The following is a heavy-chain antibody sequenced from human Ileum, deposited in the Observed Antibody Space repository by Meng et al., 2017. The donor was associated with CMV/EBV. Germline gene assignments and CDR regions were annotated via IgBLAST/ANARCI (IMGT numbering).Heavy chain of an antibody. CDR3: VGHQGGPREGVRLV. V-gene: IGHV3-30*02. J-gene: IGHJ4*02. Sequence: GESLKISCAASGIIFNTHGIHWLRQAPGKGLEWVASMGPDGGDKYNGKIMRGRFIVSRDTSKSTVFFQLNSLRLEDTAVYYCVGHQGGPREGVRLVWGQGTLVTVSS. CDR1: GIIFNTHG. D-gene: IGHD3-10*01. CDR2: MGPDGGDK.